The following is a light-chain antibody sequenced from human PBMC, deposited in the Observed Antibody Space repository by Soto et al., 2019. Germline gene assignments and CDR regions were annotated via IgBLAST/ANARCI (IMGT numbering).Light chain of an antibody. J-gene: IGKJ1*01. CDR1: QSVSSSY. CDR3: QQYGSSPWT. CDR2: GAS. Sequence: EIVLPQSTGTLSLSPGERATLSCRASQSVSSSYLAWYQQRPGQAPRLLIYGASSRATGIPDRFSGSGSGTDFTLAISRLEPEDFAVYYCQQYGSSPWTFGQGTKVDIK. V-gene: IGKV3-20*01.